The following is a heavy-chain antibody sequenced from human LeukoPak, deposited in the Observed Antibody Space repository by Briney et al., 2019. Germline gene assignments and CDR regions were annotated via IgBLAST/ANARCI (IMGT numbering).Heavy chain of an antibody. D-gene: IGHD2/OR15-2a*01. CDR2: IYTSGST. Sequence: NPSETLSLTCTVSGGSISSYYWSWIRQPAGKGLEWIGRIYTSGSTNYNPSLKSRVTMSVDTSKNQFSLKLSSVTAADTAVYYCARDSAPGSTDYYYYYMDVWGKGTTVTVSS. J-gene: IGHJ6*03. V-gene: IGHV4-4*07. CDR1: GGSISSYY. CDR3: ARDSAPGSTDYYYYYMDV.